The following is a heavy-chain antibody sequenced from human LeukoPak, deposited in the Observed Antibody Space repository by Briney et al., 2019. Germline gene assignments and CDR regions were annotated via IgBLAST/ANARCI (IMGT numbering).Heavy chain of an antibody. CDR1: GYTFIDYY. CDR2: MNPNSGNT. D-gene: IGHD3/OR15-3a*01. Sequence: GASVKVSCKASGYTFIDYYIHWVRQAPGQGLEWMGWMNPNSGNTGYAQKFQGRVTMTRDTSQSTANMELNSLTSEDTAVYFCARGSLSLWTTQSYYDYWGQGTLVTVSS. V-gene: IGHV1-8*02. J-gene: IGHJ4*02. CDR3: ARGSLSLWTTQSYYDY.